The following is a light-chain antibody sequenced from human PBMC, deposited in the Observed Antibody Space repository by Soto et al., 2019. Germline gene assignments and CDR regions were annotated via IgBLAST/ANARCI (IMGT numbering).Light chain of an antibody. CDR2: AAS. Sequence: DIQMTQSPSSLSASVGDRVTITCRASQSISSYLNWYQQKPGKAPKLLIYAASSLQSGVPSRFSGSGSGTDFTLTISSLQAEDFAIYYCQQSYSTPLTFGGGTKVEIK. J-gene: IGKJ4*01. CDR1: QSISSY. CDR3: QQSYSTPLT. V-gene: IGKV1-39*01.